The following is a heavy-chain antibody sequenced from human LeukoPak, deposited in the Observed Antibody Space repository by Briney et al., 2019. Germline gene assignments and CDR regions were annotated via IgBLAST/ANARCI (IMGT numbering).Heavy chain of an antibody. CDR1: GGTFSSYA. CDR2: IIPIFGTA. Sequence: AASVKVSCKASGGTFSSYAISWVRQAPGQGLEWMGGIIPIFGTANYAQKFQGRVTITADESTSTAYMELSSLRSEDTAVYYCARGYYDSSGYYLNYWGQGTLVTVSS. CDR3: ARGYYDSSGYYLNY. V-gene: IGHV1-69*13. J-gene: IGHJ4*02. D-gene: IGHD3-22*01.